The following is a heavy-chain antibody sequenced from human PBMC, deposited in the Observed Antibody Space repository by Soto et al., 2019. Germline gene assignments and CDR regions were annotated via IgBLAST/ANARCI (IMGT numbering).Heavy chain of an antibody. Sequence: PGGSLRLSCAASGFTFSSYAMNWVRQAPGKGLEWVSVITGSGDSTYYADSVKGRFTISRDNSKNTLYLQMNSLRAEDTAVYYCAKDISDTAMVLEFAYWGQGTLVTVSS. CDR1: GFTFSSYA. J-gene: IGHJ4*02. CDR3: AKDISDTAMVLEFAY. CDR2: ITGSGDST. V-gene: IGHV3-23*01. D-gene: IGHD5-18*01.